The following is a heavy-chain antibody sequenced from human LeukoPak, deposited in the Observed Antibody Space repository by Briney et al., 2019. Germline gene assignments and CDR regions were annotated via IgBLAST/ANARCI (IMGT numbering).Heavy chain of an antibody. CDR2: IGSSRRYI. D-gene: IGHD6-6*01. CDR1: GITFSRHS. CDR3: TRGLEYSSTDAFDI. Sequence: PGGSLRLSCEVSGITFSRHSMNWVRQAPGKGLEWVASIGSSRRYIYHADSVRGRFTISGDNAGKSLYLEMNSLRVEDTAVYYCTRGLEYSSTDAFDIWGQGIMVTVSS. J-gene: IGHJ3*02. V-gene: IGHV3-21*01.